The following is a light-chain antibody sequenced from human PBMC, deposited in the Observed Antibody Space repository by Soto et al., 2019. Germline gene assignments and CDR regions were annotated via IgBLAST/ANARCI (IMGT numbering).Light chain of an antibody. CDR1: SSDVCSFNY. Sequence: QSALTQPASVSGSPGQSITISCTATSSDVCSFNYVSWYQHHPGKAPKLMIYEVTSRPSGVSNRFSGSKSGNTASLTISGLQIKDEADYYRASYETRTTLYVFGSGTKVNVL. J-gene: IGLJ1*01. V-gene: IGLV2-14*01. CDR3: ASYETRTTLYV. CDR2: EVT.